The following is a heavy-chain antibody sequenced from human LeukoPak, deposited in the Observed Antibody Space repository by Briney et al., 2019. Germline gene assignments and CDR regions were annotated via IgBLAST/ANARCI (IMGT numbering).Heavy chain of an antibody. D-gene: IGHD3-3*01. J-gene: IGHJ4*02. CDR1: GFTFSDYY. V-gene: IGHV3-11*01. Sequence: GGSLRLSCAASGFTFSDYYMSWLRQAPGKGLGWVSYISSSGSTIYYADSVKGRFTISRDNSKNTVYLQMNSLRGEDTAVYYCAKARDDFGVDTIDYWGQGTLVTVSS. CDR3: AKARDDFGVDTIDY. CDR2: ISSSGSTI.